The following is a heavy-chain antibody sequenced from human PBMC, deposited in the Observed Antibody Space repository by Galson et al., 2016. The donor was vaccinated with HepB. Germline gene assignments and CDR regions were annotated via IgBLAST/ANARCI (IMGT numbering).Heavy chain of an antibody. CDR1: GFTFSEHN. J-gene: IGHJ4*02. CDR3: VKEGGTPVFW. Sequence: SLRLSCAGSGFTFSEHNIHWVRQAPGKGLEYVSGITTNGDSTYSADSVKGGFTISRDNSKSTLYLQMSSLTAEDTAVFYCVKEGGTPVFWWGQGTLVTVSS. D-gene: IGHD3-16*01. CDR2: ITTNGDST. V-gene: IGHV3-64D*06.